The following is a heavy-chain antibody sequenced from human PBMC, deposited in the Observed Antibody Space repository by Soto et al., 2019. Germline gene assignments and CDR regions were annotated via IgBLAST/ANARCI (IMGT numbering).Heavy chain of an antibody. Sequence: SETLSLTCNVSGGSISTSRSYWAWIRQPPGKGLEWLGEINHSGSTNYNPSLKSRVTISVDTSKNQFSLKLSSVTAADTAVYYCARGALTMVRRTGKFDPWGQGTLVTVSS. CDR3: ARGALTMVRRTGKFDP. D-gene: IGHD3-10*01. CDR2: INHSGST. J-gene: IGHJ5*02. V-gene: IGHV4-39*07. CDR1: GGSISTSRSY.